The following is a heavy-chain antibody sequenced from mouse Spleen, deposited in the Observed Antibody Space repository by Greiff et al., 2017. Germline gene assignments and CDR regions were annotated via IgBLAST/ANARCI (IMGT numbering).Heavy chain of an antibody. CDR3: ARDWANFDY. D-gene: IGHD4-1*01. V-gene: IGHV3-6*01. CDR1: GYSITSGYY. Sequence: EVQLQESGPGLVKPSQSLSLTCSVTGYSITSGYYWNWIRQFPGNKLEWMGYISYDGSNNYNPSLKNRISITRDTSKNQFFLKLNSVTTEDTATYYCARDWANFDYWGQGTTLTVSS. J-gene: IGHJ2*01. CDR2: ISYDGSN.